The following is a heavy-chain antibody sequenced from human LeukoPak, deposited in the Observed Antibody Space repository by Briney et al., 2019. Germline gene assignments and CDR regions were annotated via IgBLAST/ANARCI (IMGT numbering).Heavy chain of an antibody. CDR3: ATYINWVAGDV. D-gene: IGHD7-27*01. J-gene: IGHJ6*02. Sequence: PGGSLRLSCVVSGIRISNYAMTWVRQAPGRGLEWVAAIKDDGSETDYADSVKGRFTISRDNAKSSLFLQMNSLRDEDTAVYYCATYINWVAGDVWGQGTTVSVSS. CDR2: IKDDGSET. V-gene: IGHV3-7*01. CDR1: GIRISNYA.